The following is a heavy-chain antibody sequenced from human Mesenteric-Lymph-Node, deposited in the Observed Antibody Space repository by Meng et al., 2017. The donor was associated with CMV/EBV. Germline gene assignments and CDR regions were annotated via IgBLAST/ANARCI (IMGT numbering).Heavy chain of an antibody. J-gene: IGHJ4*02. Sequence: GESLKISCAASGFTFSSYWMHWVRQGPGKGLVWVSRINSDGSSISYADSVKGRFTISRDSSKNTVYLHMNSLRAEDSATYFCAKDARGYSYSIDFWGPGTLVTVSS. CDR3: AKDARGYSYSIDF. V-gene: IGHV3-74*01. CDR1: GFTFSSYW. D-gene: IGHD5-18*01. CDR2: INSDGSSI.